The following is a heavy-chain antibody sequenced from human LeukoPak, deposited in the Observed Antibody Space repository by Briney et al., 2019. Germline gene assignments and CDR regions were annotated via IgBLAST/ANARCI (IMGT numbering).Heavy chain of an antibody. CDR2: ISGSGGTA. CDR1: GFTFINYI. J-gene: IGHJ4*02. CDR3: ARGDDPPKYYFDY. D-gene: IGHD3-16*01. Sequence: GGSLRLSCAASGFTFINYIMSWVRQAPGKGLEWVSAISGSGGTALYSDSVKGRFTISRDNSRNTLYLQMNSLRAEDTAVYYCARGDDPPKYYFDYWGQGTLVTVSS. V-gene: IGHV3-23*01.